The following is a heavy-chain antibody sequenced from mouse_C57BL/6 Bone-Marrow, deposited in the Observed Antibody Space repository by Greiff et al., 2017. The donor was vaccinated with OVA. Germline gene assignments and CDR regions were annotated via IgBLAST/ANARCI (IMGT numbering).Heavy chain of an antibody. CDR2: IYPGNSDT. CDR1: GYTFTSYW. Sequence: VQLQQSGTVLARPGASVKMSCKTSGYTFTSYWMHWVKQRPGQGLEWIGAIYPGNSDTSYNQKFKGKAKLTAVTSASTAYMELSSLTNEDSAVYYCTRSRAYYSNYYWYFEVWGTGTTVTVSS. V-gene: IGHV1-5*01. J-gene: IGHJ1*03. D-gene: IGHD2-5*01. CDR3: TRSRAYYSNYYWYFEV.